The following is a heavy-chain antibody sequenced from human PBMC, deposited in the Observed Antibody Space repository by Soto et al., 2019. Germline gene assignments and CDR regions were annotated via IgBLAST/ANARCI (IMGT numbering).Heavy chain of an antibody. D-gene: IGHD4-17*01. Sequence: QVQLVQSGAEVKPPGASVKVSCTASVYTFTNFYMHWVRQAPGQGLEWMGIINPSGGSTSYAQRFQCRATMARDSSTNTVYMELSGLRSEDSAVYYCARTTSDLNDYGSLSVEVDYWGQGTLVTVSS. V-gene: IGHV1-46*03. J-gene: IGHJ4*02. CDR2: INPSGGST. CDR1: VYTFTNFY. CDR3: ARTTSDLNDYGSLSVEVDY.